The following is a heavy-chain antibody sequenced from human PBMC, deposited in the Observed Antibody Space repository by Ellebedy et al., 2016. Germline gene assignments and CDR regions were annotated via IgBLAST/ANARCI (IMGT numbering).Heavy chain of an antibody. D-gene: IGHD5-24*01. CDR3: ARVMPGWLQFPKNDAFDI. V-gene: IGHV4-39*07. Sequence: SETLSLTXTVSGGSISSSSYYWGWIRQPPGKGLEWIGSIYYSGSTYYNPSLKSRVTISVDTSKNQFSLKLSSVTAADTAVYYCARVMPGWLQFPKNDAFDIWGQGTMVTVSS. CDR2: IYYSGST. CDR1: GGSISSSSYY. J-gene: IGHJ3*02.